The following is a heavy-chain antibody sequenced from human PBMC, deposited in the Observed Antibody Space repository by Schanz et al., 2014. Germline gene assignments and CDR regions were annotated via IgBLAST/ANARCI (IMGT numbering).Heavy chain of an antibody. D-gene: IGHD3-16*01. CDR2: LSGGSSYI. CDR3: ARYPRILGAFDV. J-gene: IGHJ3*01. Sequence: EVQLVESGGGLVQPGGSLRLSCAASGFSFSDYSMSWVRQAPGKGLEWVSSLSGGSSYIFYADSVKGRFTISRDNARYSLYLEMNSLRAEDTAVYYCARYPRILGAFDVWGQGTVVAVS. V-gene: IGHV3-21*01. CDR1: GFSFSDYS.